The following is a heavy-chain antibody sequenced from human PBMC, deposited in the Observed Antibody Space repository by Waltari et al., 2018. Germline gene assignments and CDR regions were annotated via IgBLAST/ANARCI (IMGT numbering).Heavy chain of an antibody. D-gene: IGHD2-2*02. CDR1: GYTFTGYY. CDR3: ARDLVVVPAAIGGRSWFDP. Sequence: QVQLVQSGAEVKKPGASVKVSCKASGYTFTGYYMHWVRQAPGQGLEWMGGSNPNRGGTNYEQKFQGRVTMTRDTSISTAYMELSRLRSDDTAVYYCARDLVVVPAAIGGRSWFDPWGQGTLVTVSS. V-gene: IGHV1-2*02. CDR2: SNPNRGGT. J-gene: IGHJ5*02.